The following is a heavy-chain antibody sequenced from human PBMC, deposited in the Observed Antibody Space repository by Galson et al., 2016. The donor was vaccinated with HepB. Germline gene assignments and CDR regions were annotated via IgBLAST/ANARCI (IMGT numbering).Heavy chain of an antibody. V-gene: IGHV4-4*02. J-gene: IGHJ4*02. D-gene: IGHD3-22*01. CDR3: ARGPYYDSSAYAN. Sequence: TLSLTCTVSSGSISNSNWWNWIRQPPGKGLEWIGEINHSGITNYNPSLKSRVTISLDTSKNQFSLRLSSMTAADTAVYYCARGPYYDSSAYANWGQGILVTVSS. CDR2: INHSGIT. CDR1: SGSISNSNW.